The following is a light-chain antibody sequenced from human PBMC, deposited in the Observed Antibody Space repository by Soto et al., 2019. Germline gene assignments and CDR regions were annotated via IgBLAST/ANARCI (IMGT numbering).Light chain of an antibody. CDR1: SSDVGGYNY. CDR3: SSYTSSSTLDV. J-gene: IGLJ1*01. CDR2: EVS. V-gene: IGLV2-14*01. Sequence: QSALTQPASVSGSPGQSITISCTGTSSDVGGYNYVSWCQQHPGKAPKLMIYEVSNRPSGVSNRFSGSKSGNTASLTISGLQAEDEADYYCSSYTSSSTLDVFGTGTKLTVL.